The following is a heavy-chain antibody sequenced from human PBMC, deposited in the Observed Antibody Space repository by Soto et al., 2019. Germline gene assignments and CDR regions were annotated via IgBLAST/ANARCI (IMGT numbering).Heavy chain of an antibody. J-gene: IGHJ3*02. V-gene: IGHV4-30-2*01. CDR2: IYHSGST. CDR1: GGSISSGGYS. CDR3: ARGGAASRHPDDAFDI. D-gene: IGHD2-15*01. Sequence: SETLSLTCAVSGGSISSGGYSWSWIRQPPGKGLEWIGYIYHSGSTYYNPSLKSRVTISVDRSKNQFSLKLSSVTAADTAVYYCARGGAASRHPDDAFDIWGQGTMVTVSS.